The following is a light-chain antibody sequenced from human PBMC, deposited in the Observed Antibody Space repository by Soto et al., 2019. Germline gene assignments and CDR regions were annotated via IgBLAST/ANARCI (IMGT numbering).Light chain of an antibody. Sequence: QTVVTQPPSVSGAPGQRVTISCTGSSSNIGAGYDVHWYQQLPGTAPKFLIYGNSNRPSGVPDRFSGSKSGTSAYLAITGLQAEDEADYYCQSYDSSLSGSVFGGGTQLTVL. CDR1: SSNIGAGYD. CDR2: GNS. CDR3: QSYDSSLSGSV. V-gene: IGLV1-40*01. J-gene: IGLJ7*01.